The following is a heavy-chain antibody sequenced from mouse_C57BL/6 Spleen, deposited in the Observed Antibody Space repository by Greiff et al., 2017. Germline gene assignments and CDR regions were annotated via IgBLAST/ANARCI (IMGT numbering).Heavy chain of an antibody. CDR2: IHPNSGST. J-gene: IGHJ2*01. Sequence: QVQLQQPGAELVKPGASVKLSCKASGYTFTSYWMHWVKQRPGQGLEWIGMIHPNSGSTNYNEKFKSKATLTVDKSSSTAYMQLSSLTSEDSAVYYCAKEVTGTYYFDYWGQGTTLTVSS. CDR1: GYTFTSYW. CDR3: AKEVTGTYYFDY. V-gene: IGHV1-64*01. D-gene: IGHD4-1*01.